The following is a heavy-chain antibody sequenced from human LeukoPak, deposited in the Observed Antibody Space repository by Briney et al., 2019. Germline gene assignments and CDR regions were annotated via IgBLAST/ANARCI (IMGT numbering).Heavy chain of an antibody. D-gene: IGHD2-2*01. Sequence: PSETLSLTCAVYGGSFSDYYWSWIRQPPGKGLEWIGEINHSGSTNYNPSLKSRVTISVDTSKNQFSLKLSSVTAADTAVYYCARGRYCSSTSCHFDYWGQGTLVTVSS. CDR3: ARGRYCSSTSCHFDY. V-gene: IGHV4-34*01. CDR1: GGSFSDYY. CDR2: INHSGST. J-gene: IGHJ4*02.